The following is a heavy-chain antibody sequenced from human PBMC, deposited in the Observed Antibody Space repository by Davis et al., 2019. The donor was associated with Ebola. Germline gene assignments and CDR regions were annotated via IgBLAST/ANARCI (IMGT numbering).Heavy chain of an antibody. CDR1: GFTFSSYS. Sequence: GESLKISCAASGFTFSSYSMNWVRQAPGEGLEWVSYISISSTTIYYADSVKGRFTISRDNAKNSLYVQMNSLRAEDTAVYYCASSYGMDVWGKGTTVTVSS. CDR3: ASSYGMDV. CDR2: ISISSTTI. V-gene: IGHV3-48*04. J-gene: IGHJ6*04.